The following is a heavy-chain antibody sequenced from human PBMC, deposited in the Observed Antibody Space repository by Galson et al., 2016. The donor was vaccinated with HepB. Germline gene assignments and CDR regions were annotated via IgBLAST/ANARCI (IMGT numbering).Heavy chain of an antibody. Sequence: TLSLTCTVSGGSISTSGYYWTWIRQHPGKGLEWIGYIYYSGSTYYNPSLKSRVIISVDTSKNQFSLKLTSVTAADTAVYYCAIWAGYSDYWGQGTLVTVSS. CDR3: AIWAGYSDY. CDR2: IYYSGST. D-gene: IGHD6-19*01. CDR1: GGSISTSGYY. V-gene: IGHV4-31*03. J-gene: IGHJ4*02.